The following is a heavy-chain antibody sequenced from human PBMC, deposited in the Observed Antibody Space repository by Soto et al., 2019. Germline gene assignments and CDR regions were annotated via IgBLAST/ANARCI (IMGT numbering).Heavy chain of an antibody. CDR3: ARASIAARDRWFDP. Sequence: ASVKVSCEASGYTFTSYAMHCVRQAPGQRLEWMGWINAGNGNTKYSQKFQGRVTITRDTSASTAYMELSSLRSEDTAVYYCARASIAARDRWFDPWGQGTLVTVSS. CDR2: INAGNGNT. V-gene: IGHV1-3*01. J-gene: IGHJ5*02. D-gene: IGHD6-6*01. CDR1: GYTFTSYA.